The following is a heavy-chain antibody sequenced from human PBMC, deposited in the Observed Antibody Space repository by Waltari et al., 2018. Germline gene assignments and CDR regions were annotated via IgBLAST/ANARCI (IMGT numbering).Heavy chain of an antibody. CDR1: RFTFSNYW. CDR2: INQDGREE. J-gene: IGHJ3*02. CDR3: ARTGARWLQFAAFDI. D-gene: IGHD5-12*01. V-gene: IGHV3-7*01. Sequence: EVLLVESGGGLVQTGGSLRLSCAASRFTFSNYWMNWVRQAPGKGLEGVANINQDGREEYYVDSVKGRFTISRDNAKNSLYLEMKTLRAEDTAIYYCARTGARWLQFAAFDIWGQGTMVTVSS.